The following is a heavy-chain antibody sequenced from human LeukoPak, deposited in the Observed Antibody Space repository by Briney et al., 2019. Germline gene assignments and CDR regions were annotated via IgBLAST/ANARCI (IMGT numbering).Heavy chain of an antibody. Sequence: SETLSLTCTVSGGSISSYYWSWLRQPAGKGLEWIGRIYTSGSTNYNPSLTSRVTMSVDTSKNQFSLKLSSVTAADTAVYYCARELPYYDILTGPSGYYYYYMDVWGKGTTVTISS. J-gene: IGHJ6*03. D-gene: IGHD3-9*01. V-gene: IGHV4-4*07. CDR1: GGSISSYY. CDR3: ARELPYYDILTGPSGYYYYYMDV. CDR2: IYTSGST.